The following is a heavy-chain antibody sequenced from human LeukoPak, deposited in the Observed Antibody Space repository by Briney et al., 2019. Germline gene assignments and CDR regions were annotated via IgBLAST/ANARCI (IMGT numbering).Heavy chain of an antibody. D-gene: IGHD2-2*02. CDR2: MYYSGST. Sequence: PSETLSLTCTVSGGSISNNNYYWGWIRQSPGKGLEWIGSMYYSGSTYYNPSLKSRVTISVDTSKNHFSLKLSSVTAADTAIYYCARHCSGTSCYSSPFDYWGQGTLVTVSS. J-gene: IGHJ4*02. CDR1: GGSISNNNYY. V-gene: IGHV4-39*01. CDR3: ARHCSGTSCYSSPFDY.